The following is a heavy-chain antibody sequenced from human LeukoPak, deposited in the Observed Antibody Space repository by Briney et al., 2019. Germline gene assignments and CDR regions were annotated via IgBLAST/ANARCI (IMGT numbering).Heavy chain of an antibody. CDR3: AREVRAYGGYSQSDY. V-gene: IGHV3-23*01. Sequence: GGSLRLSCAASGFTFSSYAMTWVRQAPGKGLEWVSGISPSGVTTYYADSVQGRFTISRHNAKNSLYLQMNSLSAEDTAVYYCAREVRAYGGYSQSDYWGQGTLVTVSS. D-gene: IGHD5-12*01. CDR2: ISPSGVTT. J-gene: IGHJ4*02. CDR1: GFTFSSYA.